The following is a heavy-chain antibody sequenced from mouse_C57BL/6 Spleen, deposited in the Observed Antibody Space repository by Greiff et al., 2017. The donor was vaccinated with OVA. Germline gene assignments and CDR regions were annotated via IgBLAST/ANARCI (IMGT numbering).Heavy chain of an antibody. CDR1: GYTFTDYE. Sequence: VQLQQSGAELVRPGASVTLSCKASGYTFTDYEMHWVKQTPVHGLEWIGAIDPETGGTAYNQKFKGKAILTADKSSSTAYMELRSLTSEDSAVYYCTRWLLRLAWFAYWGQGTLVTVSA. J-gene: IGHJ3*01. D-gene: IGHD1-1*01. CDR3: TRWLLRLAWFAY. CDR2: IDPETGGT. V-gene: IGHV1-15*01.